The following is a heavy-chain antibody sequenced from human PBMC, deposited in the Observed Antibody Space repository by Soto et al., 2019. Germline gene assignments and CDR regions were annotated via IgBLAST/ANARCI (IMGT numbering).Heavy chain of an antibody. CDR2: IYWNDDK. D-gene: IGHD3-22*01. Sequence: SGPTLVNPTQTLTLTCTFSGFSLSTSGVGVGWIRQPPGKALEWLALIYWNDDKRYSPSLKSRLTITKDTSKNQVVLTMTNMEPVDTATDYCALLPSANYYASRGPIGEIWGKGTMLTV. CDR1: GFSLSTSGVG. V-gene: IGHV2-5*01. J-gene: IGHJ6*03. CDR3: ALLPSANYYASRGPIGEI.